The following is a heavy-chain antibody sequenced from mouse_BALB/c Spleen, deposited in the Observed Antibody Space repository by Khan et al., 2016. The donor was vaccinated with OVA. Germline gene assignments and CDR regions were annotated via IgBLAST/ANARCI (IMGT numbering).Heavy chain of an antibody. Sequence: EVELVESGGGLVQPGGSMKLSCVVSGFTFSNYWMNWVRQSPEKGLEWVAVIRCNSDDYVTQYVESVKGQFTISRDNSKSSVYLPMNNLSAEHTGIYYCCILLWGQGTTLTVSS. CDR2: IRCNSDDYVT. CDR3: CILL. J-gene: IGHJ2*01. V-gene: IGHV6-6*02. CDR1: GFTFSNYW.